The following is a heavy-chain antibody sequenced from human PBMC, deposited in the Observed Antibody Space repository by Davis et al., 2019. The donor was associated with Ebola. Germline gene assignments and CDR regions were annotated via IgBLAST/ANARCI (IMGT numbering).Heavy chain of an antibody. CDR2: MNPDSGNT. CDR1: GYTFTKYG. D-gene: IGHD1-26*01. J-gene: IGHJ4*02. V-gene: IGHV1-8*01. CDR3: TKRVGSRSGFEN. Sequence: AASVKVSCKASGYTFTKYGITWVRQAPGQGLEWMGWMNPDSGNTGFAQKFKGRITMTRNLSMNTAYMELSSLRSDDTAVYYCTKRVGSRSGFENWGQGRLVTVSS.